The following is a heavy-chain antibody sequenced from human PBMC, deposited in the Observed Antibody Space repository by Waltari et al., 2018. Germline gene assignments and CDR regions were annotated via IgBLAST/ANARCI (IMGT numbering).Heavy chain of an antibody. CDR2: SYVGGTS. D-gene: IGHD3-16*01. Sequence: QVQLHESGPGLVQPSETLSLACSVSGDSVVRNSWSWIRQSAGKGMEWIGRSYVGGTSNYNQAVSGRVSMSVDMSKNQIFLKIMSGTAADTGVYYCARETRHGDWFDPWGQGTLVTVSS. CDR1: GDSVVRNS. V-gene: IGHV4-4*07. J-gene: IGHJ5*02. CDR3: ARETRHGDWFDP.